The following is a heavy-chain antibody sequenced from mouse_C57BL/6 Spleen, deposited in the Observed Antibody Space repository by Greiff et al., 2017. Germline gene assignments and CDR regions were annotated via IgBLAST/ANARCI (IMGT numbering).Heavy chain of an antibody. CDR3: AAGDSSGAWFAY. D-gene: IGHD3-2*02. J-gene: IGHJ3*01. CDR2: IYPGDGDT. V-gene: IGHV1-82*01. CDR1: GYAFSSSW. Sequence: QVQLKESGPELVKPGASVKISCKASGYAFSSSWMNWVKQRPGKGLEWIGRIYPGDGDTNYKGKFKGKATLTADKSSSTAYMQLSSLTSEDSAVYFCAAGDSSGAWFAYWGQGTLVTVSA.